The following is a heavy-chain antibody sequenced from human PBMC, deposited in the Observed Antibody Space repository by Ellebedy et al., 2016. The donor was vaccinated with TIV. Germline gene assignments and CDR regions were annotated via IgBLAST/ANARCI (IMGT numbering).Heavy chain of an antibody. V-gene: IGHV4-34*01. Sequence: SETLSLTXAVYGGTFSGYYWTWIRQPPGKGLEWIGDITPDGSAKYNPSLRSRVVISVDTSKNQFSLRLTSVTAADTAVYYCASRFGDYYGSYGMDVWGQGTTVTVSS. D-gene: IGHD3-10*01. CDR2: ITPDGSA. CDR3: ASRFGDYYGSYGMDV. J-gene: IGHJ6*02. CDR1: GGTFSGYY.